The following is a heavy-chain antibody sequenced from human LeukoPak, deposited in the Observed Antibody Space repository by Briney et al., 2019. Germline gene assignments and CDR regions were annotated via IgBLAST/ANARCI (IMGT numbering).Heavy chain of an antibody. D-gene: IGHD6-6*01. J-gene: IGHJ4*02. CDR3: AKDSQITSSSVFDY. CDR1: GYTFSSYG. Sequence: GGSLRLSCAASGYTFSSYGMHWVRQAPGKGLEWVAFIRYDGSNKYYADSVKGRFTISRDNSKNTLYLQMNSLRAEDTAVYYCAKDSQITSSSVFDYWGQGTLVTVSS. CDR2: IRYDGSNK. V-gene: IGHV3-30*02.